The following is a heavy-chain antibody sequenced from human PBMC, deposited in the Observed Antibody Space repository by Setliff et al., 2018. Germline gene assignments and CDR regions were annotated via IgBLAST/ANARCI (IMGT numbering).Heavy chain of an antibody. CDR1: GGSISSGSYY. D-gene: IGHD2-8*02. CDR3: TVYNTGSSKDHY. J-gene: IGHJ4*02. CDR2: INHSGST. V-gene: IGHV4-61*10. Sequence: SETLSLTCTVSGGSISSGSYYWSWIRQPAGKGLEWIGEINHSGSTNYNPSLKSRVTISVATSKNQFSLKLSSVTAADTALYYCTVYNTGSSKDHYWGQGTPVTVSS.